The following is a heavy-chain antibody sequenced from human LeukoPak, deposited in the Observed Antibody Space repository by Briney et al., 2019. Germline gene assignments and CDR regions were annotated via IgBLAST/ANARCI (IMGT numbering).Heavy chain of an antibody. CDR3: ARDVRSDVLLWFGELLLDY. Sequence: PGGSLRLSCAASGFTFSSYWMHWVRQAPGKGLVWVSRINSDGSSTSYADSVKGRFTISRDNAKNTLYLQMNSLRAEDTAVYYCARDVRSDVLLWFGELLLDYWGQGTLVTVSS. V-gene: IGHV3-74*01. J-gene: IGHJ4*02. CDR1: GFTFSSYW. CDR2: INSDGSST. D-gene: IGHD3-10*01.